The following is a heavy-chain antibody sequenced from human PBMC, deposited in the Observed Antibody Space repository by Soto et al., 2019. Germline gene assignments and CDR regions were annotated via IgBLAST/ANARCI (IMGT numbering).Heavy chain of an antibody. V-gene: IGHV2-5*02. CDR1: GFPLSTSGVA. Sequence: QITLKESGHTLVKPTQTLTLTCTFSGFPLSTSGVAVGWIRQPPGKALERLALIYWDDDKRYSPSLKSRLTITKDTSKIQVVLTRTNMDPLDTATYYCANSGDYGAYEGLANYWGQGTLVTVSS. CDR3: ANSGDYGAYEGLANY. CDR2: IYWDDDK. D-gene: IGHD4-17*01. J-gene: IGHJ4*01.